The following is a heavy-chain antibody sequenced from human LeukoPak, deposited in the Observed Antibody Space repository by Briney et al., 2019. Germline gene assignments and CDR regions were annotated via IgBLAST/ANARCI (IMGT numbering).Heavy chain of an antibody. J-gene: IGHJ4*02. D-gene: IGHD1-26*01. CDR1: GGSISSYY. CDR3: ASSLSGFSGSYFYFDY. CDR2: IYYSGST. V-gene: IGHV4-59*01. Sequence: SETLSLTCTVSGGSISSYYWSWIRQPPGKGLEWIEYIYYSGSTNYNPSLKSRVTISVDTSKNQFSLKLSSVTAADTAVYYCASSLSGFSGSYFYFDYWGQGTLVTVSS.